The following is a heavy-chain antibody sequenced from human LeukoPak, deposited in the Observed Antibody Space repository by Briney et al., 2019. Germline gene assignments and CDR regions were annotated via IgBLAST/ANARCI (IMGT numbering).Heavy chain of an antibody. J-gene: IGHJ4*02. Sequence: SVKVSCKASGGTFSSYAISWVRQAPGQGLEWMGRIIPILGIANYAQKFQGRVTITADKSTSTAYMELSSLRSEDTAVYYCARSSSNWNYYFDYWGQGSLVTVSS. CDR1: GGTFSSYA. CDR2: IIPILGIA. D-gene: IGHD1-7*01. CDR3: ARSSSNWNYYFDY. V-gene: IGHV1-69*04.